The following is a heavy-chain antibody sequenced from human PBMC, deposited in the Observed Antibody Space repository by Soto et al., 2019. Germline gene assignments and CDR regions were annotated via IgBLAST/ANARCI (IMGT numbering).Heavy chain of an antibody. J-gene: IGHJ3*02. CDR3: ARDSPLGYSGYEGPWGAFDI. D-gene: IGHD5-12*01. CDR2: ISSSSSYI. V-gene: IGHV3-21*01. CDR1: GFTFSSYS. Sequence: EVQLVESGGGLVKPGGSLRLSCAASGFTFSSYSMNWVRQAPGKGLEWVSSISSSSSYIYYADSVKGRFTISRDNAKNSLYLQMNSLRAEDTAVYYCARDSPLGYSGYEGPWGAFDIWGQGTMVTVSS.